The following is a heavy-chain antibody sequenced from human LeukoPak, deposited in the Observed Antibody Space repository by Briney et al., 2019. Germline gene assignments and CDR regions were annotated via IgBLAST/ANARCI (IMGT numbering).Heavy chain of an antibody. D-gene: IGHD3-9*01. CDR1: GFTFGTYA. Sequence: GGSLRLSCAASGFTFGTYAMSWVRQDPRKGLEWVSGMNGSGTSIYYADAVKGRFTISRDNSKNTLFLQMNSLRTEDTAVYYCVKASRYFGEFDYWGQGALVTVSS. CDR2: MNGSGTSI. CDR3: VKASRYFGEFDY. V-gene: IGHV3-23*01. J-gene: IGHJ4*02.